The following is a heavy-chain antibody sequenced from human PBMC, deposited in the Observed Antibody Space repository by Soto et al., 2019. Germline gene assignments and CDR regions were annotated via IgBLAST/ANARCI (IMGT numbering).Heavy chain of an antibody. V-gene: IGHV1-8*01. Sequence: QVQLVQSGAEVKKPGASVKVSCKASGYTFTSYDINWVRQATGQGLEWMGWMNPNSGNTGYAQKFQGRVTMTRNTSISTAYMELSSLRSEDTAVYSCARAHSSGWYGPYYFYGRDVWGQGTTGTVSS. D-gene: IGHD6-19*01. CDR2: MNPNSGNT. CDR3: ARAHSSGWYGPYYFYGRDV. J-gene: IGHJ6*02. CDR1: GYTFTSYD.